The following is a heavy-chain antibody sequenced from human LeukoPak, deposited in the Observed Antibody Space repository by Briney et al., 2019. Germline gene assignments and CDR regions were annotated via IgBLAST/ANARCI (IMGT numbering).Heavy chain of an antibody. CDR2: IYTSGST. V-gene: IGHV4-4*07. J-gene: IGHJ4*02. Sequence: KTSETLSLTCTVSGGSISSYYWSWIRQPAGKGLEWIGRIYTSGSTNYNPSLKSLVTMSVDTSKNQFSLKLSSVTAADTAVYYCARGSARVWFGELSSEFDYWGQGTLVTVSS. CDR1: GGSISSYY. CDR3: ARGSARVWFGELSSEFDY. D-gene: IGHD3-10*01.